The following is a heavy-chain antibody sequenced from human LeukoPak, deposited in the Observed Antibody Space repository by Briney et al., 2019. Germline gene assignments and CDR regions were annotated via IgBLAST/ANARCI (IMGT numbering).Heavy chain of an antibody. D-gene: IGHD3-16*01. CDR1: GFTFSSYW. Sequence: GALRLSCAASGFTFSSYWMSWVRQAPGKGLEWVASIKQDGSEKYYVDSVKGRFTISRDNAKNSLYLQMNSLRAEDTAVYYCAREVLFGYYYYYMDVWGKGTTVTISS. CDR3: AREVLFGYYYYYMDV. CDR2: IKQDGSEK. V-gene: IGHV3-7*01. J-gene: IGHJ6*03.